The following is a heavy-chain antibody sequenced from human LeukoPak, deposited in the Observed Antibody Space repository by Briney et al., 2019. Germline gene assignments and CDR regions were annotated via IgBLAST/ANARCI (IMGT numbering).Heavy chain of an antibody. CDR2: IIPIFGTA. Sequence: SVKVSCKASGGTFSSYAISWVRQAPGQGPEWMGRIIPIFGTANYAQKFQGRVTITTDESTSTAYMELSSLRPEDTAVYYCAVWYYGSGSYYTPPDYWGQGTLVTVSS. V-gene: IGHV1-69*05. CDR1: GGTFSSYA. CDR3: AVWYYGSGSYYTPPDY. J-gene: IGHJ4*02. D-gene: IGHD3-10*01.